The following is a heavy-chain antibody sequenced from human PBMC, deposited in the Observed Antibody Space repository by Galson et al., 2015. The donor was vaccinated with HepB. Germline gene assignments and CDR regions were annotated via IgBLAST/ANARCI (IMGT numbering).Heavy chain of an antibody. CDR3: AKGGEDYGGLRGDY. V-gene: IGHV3-23*01. D-gene: IGHD4/OR15-4a*01. Sequence: GSLRLSCAASGFTFSNYAVSWLRQAPGKGLEWVSTISANGENTYYADSVKGRFTISRDNSKNTLYLQMSSLRAEDTALYYCAKGGEDYGGLRGDYWGQGTLVTVSS. CDR1: GFTFSNYA. J-gene: IGHJ4*02. CDR2: ISANGENT.